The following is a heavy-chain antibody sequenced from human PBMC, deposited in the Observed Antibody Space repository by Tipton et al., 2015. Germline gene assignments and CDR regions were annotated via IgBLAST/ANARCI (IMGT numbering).Heavy chain of an antibody. CDR2: IYYSGST. J-gene: IGHJ6*02. CDR3: ARDLEHGMDV. D-gene: IGHD5-24*01. V-gene: IGHV4-39*07. CDR1: GGSISSSSYY. Sequence: TLSLTCSVSGGSISSSSYYWDWIRQPPGKGLEWIGNIYYSGSTHYNPSLKSRVTISVDTSKNQFSLTLNSVAAADTAVYYCARDLEHGMDVWGHGTTVTVSS.